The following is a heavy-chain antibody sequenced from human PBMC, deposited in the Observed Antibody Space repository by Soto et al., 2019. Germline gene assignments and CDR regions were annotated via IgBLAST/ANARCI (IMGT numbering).Heavy chain of an antibody. CDR2: IYHSGST. CDR3: AINSSKGDIVVVPAANSYYYGMDV. D-gene: IGHD2-2*01. J-gene: IGHJ6*02. V-gene: IGHV4-4*02. Sequence: SETLSLTCAVSGGSISSSNWWSWVRQPPGKGLEWIGEIYHSGSTNYNPSLKSRVTISVDKSKNQFSLKLSSVTAADTAVYYCAINSSKGDIVVVPAANSYYYGMDVWGQGTTVTVSS. CDR1: GGSISSSNW.